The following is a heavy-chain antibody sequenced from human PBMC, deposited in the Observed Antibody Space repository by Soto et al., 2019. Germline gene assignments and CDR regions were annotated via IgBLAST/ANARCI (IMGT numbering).Heavy chain of an antibody. CDR2: ISYDGSNK. D-gene: IGHD5-18*01. V-gene: IGHV3-30*18. J-gene: IGHJ6*02. CDR3: AKADTAMVYYYYGMDV. Sequence: GGSLRLSCAASGFTFSSYGMHWVRQAPGKGLEGVAVISYDGSNKYYADSVKGRFTISRDNSKNTLYLQMNSLRAEDTAVYYCAKADTAMVYYYYGMDVWGQGT. CDR1: GFTFSSYG.